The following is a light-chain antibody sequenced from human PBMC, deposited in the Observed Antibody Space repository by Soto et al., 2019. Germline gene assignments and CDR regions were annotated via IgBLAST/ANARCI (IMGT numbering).Light chain of an antibody. Sequence: DIVLTQSPGTLSVSPGERATLSCRASQSVSSSYLSWYQQKPGQAPRLLIYGASSRSTGMPDRVSSSRAGTDVTLLTIRLEPEDCAVYYCQQYGSSHTYTFGQGTKLEIK. CDR1: QSVSSSY. CDR2: GAS. CDR3: QQYGSSHTYT. V-gene: IGKV3-20*01. J-gene: IGKJ2*01.